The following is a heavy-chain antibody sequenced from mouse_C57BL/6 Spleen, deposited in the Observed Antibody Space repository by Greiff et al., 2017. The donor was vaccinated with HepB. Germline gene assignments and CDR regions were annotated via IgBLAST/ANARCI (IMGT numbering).Heavy chain of an antibody. CDR2: ISDGGSYT. CDR1: GFTFSSYA. Sequence: EVKVEESGGGLVKPGGSLKLSCAASGFTFSSYAMSWVRQTPEKRLEWVATISDGGSYTYYPDNVKGRFTISRDNAKNNLYLQMSHLKSEDTAMYYCARDKDYYGSSENWYFDVWGTGTTVTVSS. J-gene: IGHJ1*03. V-gene: IGHV5-4*01. D-gene: IGHD1-1*01. CDR3: ARDKDYYGSSENWYFDV.